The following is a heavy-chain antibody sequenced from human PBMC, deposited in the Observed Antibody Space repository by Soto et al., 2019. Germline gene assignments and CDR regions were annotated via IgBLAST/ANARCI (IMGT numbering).Heavy chain of an antibody. J-gene: IGHJ5*02. CDR3: ARMVRGVISWFDP. Sequence: SETLSLTCAVSGGSISSSNWWSWVRQPPGKGLEWIGEIYHSGSTNYNPSLKSRVTISVDKSKNQFSLELSSVTAADTAVYYCARMVRGVISWFDPWGQGTLVTVSS. CDR2: IYHSGST. V-gene: IGHV4-4*02. D-gene: IGHD3-10*01. CDR1: GGSISSSNW.